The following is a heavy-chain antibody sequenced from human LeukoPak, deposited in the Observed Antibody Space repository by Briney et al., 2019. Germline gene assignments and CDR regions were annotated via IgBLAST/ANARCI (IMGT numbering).Heavy chain of an antibody. V-gene: IGHV3-23*01. Sequence: GGSLRLSCAASGFTFSSYAMSWVRQAPGKGLEWVSAISGSGGSTYYADSVKGRFTISRDNSKNTLYLQMNSLRAEDTAVYYCAKDGAPAATWVFNWFDPWGQGTLVTVSS. D-gene: IGHD2-2*01. CDR1: GFTFSSYA. CDR2: ISGSGGST. CDR3: AKDGAPAATWVFNWFDP. J-gene: IGHJ5*02.